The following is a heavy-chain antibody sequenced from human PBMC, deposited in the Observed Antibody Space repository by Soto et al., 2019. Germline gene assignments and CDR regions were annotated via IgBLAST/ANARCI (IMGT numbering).Heavy chain of an antibody. D-gene: IGHD6-6*01. V-gene: IGHV3-23*01. CDR1: GFTFSTYG. CDR2: ISGSGGDT. Sequence: GGSLRLSCTASGFTFSTYGMSWVRQAPGKGLEWVSGISGSGGDTNYADSVKGRFTISKDNSKNTLYLQMNSLKAEDTALYYCARDRLSSSNYYYFDYWGQGTLVTVSS. J-gene: IGHJ4*02. CDR3: ARDRLSSSNYYYFDY.